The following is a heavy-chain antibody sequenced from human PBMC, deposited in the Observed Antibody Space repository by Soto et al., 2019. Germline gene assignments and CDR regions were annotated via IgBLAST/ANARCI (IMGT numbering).Heavy chain of an antibody. Sequence: PSETLSLTCTVSGDSISSDYYHWTWIRQSPGKGLEWIGEINHSGSTNYNPSLKSRVTISVDTSKNQFSLKLSSVTAADTAVYYCASTVGATFWANAFDIWGQGTMVTVSS. V-gene: IGHV4-61*01. J-gene: IGHJ3*02. CDR2: INHSGST. D-gene: IGHD1-26*01. CDR3: ASTVGATFWANAFDI. CDR1: GDSISSDYYH.